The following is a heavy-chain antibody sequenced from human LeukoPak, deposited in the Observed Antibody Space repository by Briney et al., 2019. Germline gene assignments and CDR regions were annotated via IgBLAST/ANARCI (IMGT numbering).Heavy chain of an antibody. V-gene: IGHV3-48*01. CDR1: GFTFSSYS. D-gene: IGHD6-19*01. CDR2: ISSSSTI. CDR3: ARGGWLGY. Sequence: GGSLRLSCAASGFTFSSYSMNWVRQAPGKGLEWVSYISSSSTIYYADSVKGRFTISRDNAKNSLYLQMNSLRAEDTAVYYCARGGWLGYWGQGTPVTVSS. J-gene: IGHJ4*02.